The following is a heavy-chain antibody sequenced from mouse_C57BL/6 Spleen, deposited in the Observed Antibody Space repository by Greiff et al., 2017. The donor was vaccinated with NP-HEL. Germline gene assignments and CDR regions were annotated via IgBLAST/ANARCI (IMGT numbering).Heavy chain of an antibody. CDR3: NTGDYYGSSYDYAMDY. Sequence: EVKLQESGAELVRPGASVKLSCTASGFNIKDYYMHWVKQRPEQGLEWIGRIDPEDGDTEYAPKFQGKATMTADTSSNTAYLQLSSLTSEDTAVYYCNTGDYYGSSYDYAMDYWGQGTSVTVSS. CDR2: IDPEDGDT. J-gene: IGHJ4*01. D-gene: IGHD1-1*01. V-gene: IGHV14-1*01. CDR1: GFNIKDYY.